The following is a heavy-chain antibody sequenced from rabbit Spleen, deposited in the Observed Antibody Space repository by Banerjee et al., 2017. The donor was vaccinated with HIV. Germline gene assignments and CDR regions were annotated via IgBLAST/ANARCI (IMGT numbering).Heavy chain of an antibody. J-gene: IGHJ4*01. Sequence: QEQLEESGGDLVKPGASLTLTCKASGFSFSSDYWICWVRQAPGKGLEWIACIYGGSSGGTDYASWVNGRFSISKTSSTTVTLQMTSLSAADTATYFCARAPYAGIAVYGYAQNLWGPGTLVTVS. D-gene: IGHD6-1*01. V-gene: IGHV1S45*01. CDR1: GFSFSSDYW. CDR2: IYGGSSGGT. CDR3: ARAPYAGIAVYGYAQNL.